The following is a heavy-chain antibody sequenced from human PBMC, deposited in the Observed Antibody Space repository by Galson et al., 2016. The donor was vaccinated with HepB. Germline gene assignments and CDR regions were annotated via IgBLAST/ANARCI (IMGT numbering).Heavy chain of an antibody. V-gene: IGHV3-23*01. CDR2: ISGSGGST. D-gene: IGHD3-3*01. Sequence: SLRLSCAASGFTFSSYAMSWVRQAPGKGLEWVSAISGSGGSTYYADSVKGRFTISRDNSKNTLYLQMNSLRAEDTAVYYCAKDKRDYDFWSGYYPYYYGMDVWGQGTTVTVSS. CDR3: AKDKRDYDFWSGYYPYYYGMDV. J-gene: IGHJ6*02. CDR1: GFTFSSYA.